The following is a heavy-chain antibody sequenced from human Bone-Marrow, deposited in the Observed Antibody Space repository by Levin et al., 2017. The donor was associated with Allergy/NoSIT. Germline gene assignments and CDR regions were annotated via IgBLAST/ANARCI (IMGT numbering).Heavy chain of an antibody. D-gene: IGHD3-10*01. CDR2: IKSKTDGGTT. CDR3: TTLLYYYGSGSYPVDY. CDR1: GFTFSNAW. J-gene: IGHJ4*02. V-gene: IGHV3-15*01. Sequence: GESLKISCAASGFTFSNAWMSWVRQAPGKGLEWVGRIKSKTDGGTTDYAAPVKGRFTISRDDSKNTLYLQMNSLKTEDTAVYYCTTLLYYYGSGSYPVDYWGQGTLVTVSS.